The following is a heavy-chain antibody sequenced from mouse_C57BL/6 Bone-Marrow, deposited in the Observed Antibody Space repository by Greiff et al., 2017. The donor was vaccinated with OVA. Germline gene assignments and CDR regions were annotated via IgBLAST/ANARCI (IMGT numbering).Heavy chain of an antibody. CDR2: ISSGGSYT. CDR3: ARHDGSSSFAY. Sequence: EVKLQESGGDLVKPGGSLKLSCAASGFTFSSYGMSWVRQTPDKRLEWVATISSGGSYTYYPDSVKGRFTISRDNAKNTLYLQMSSLKSEDTAMYYCARHDGSSSFAYWGQGTLVTVSA. CDR1: GFTFSSYG. D-gene: IGHD1-1*01. V-gene: IGHV5-6*01. J-gene: IGHJ3*01.